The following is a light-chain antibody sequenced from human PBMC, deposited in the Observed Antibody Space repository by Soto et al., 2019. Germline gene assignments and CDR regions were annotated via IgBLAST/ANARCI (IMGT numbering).Light chain of an antibody. V-gene: IGKV3-20*01. Sequence: EIVLTQSPGTLSLSPGEGATLSCRASQTISNTYLAWYQQKPGQAPRLLIYGASSRSTGIPDRFSGSGSGTDFTLTISGLEPEDFAVYDCQSYGSTVFTFGPGTKVDIK. CDR3: QSYGSTVFT. CDR1: QTISNTY. CDR2: GAS. J-gene: IGKJ3*01.